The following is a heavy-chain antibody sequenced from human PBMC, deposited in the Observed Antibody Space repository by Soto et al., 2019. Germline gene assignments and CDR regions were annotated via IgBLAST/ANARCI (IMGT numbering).Heavy chain of an antibody. D-gene: IGHD6-6*01. CDR2: ISSSSSYI. V-gene: IGHV3-21*01. CDR1: GFTFSSYS. CDR3: ARGGASSSFAFDI. Sequence: GGSLRLSCAASGFTFSSYSMNWVRQAPGKGLEWVSSISSSSSYIYYAGSVKGRFTISRDNAKNSLYLQMNSLRAEDTAVYYCARGGASSSFAFDIWGQGTMVTVSS. J-gene: IGHJ3*02.